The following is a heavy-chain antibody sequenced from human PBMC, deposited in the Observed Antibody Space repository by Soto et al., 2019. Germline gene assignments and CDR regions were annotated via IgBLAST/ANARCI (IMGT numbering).Heavy chain of an antibody. D-gene: IGHD6-13*01. CDR2: INAGNSDT. CDR3: ARDLGQQLFDY. CDR1: GYTFTSYA. Sequence: ASVKVSCKASGYTFTSYAMHWVRQAPGQRLEWMGWINAGNSDTTYSQKFQGRVTITSDTSASTAYMELTSLRSEDTAVYYCARDLGQQLFDYWGQGTLVTVSS. J-gene: IGHJ4*02. V-gene: IGHV1-3*01.